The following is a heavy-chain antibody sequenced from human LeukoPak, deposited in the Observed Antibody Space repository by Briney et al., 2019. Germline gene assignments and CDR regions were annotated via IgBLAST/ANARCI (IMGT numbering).Heavy chain of an antibody. V-gene: IGHV3-48*03. D-gene: IGHD3-22*01. CDR3: ASRITTIVDY. Sequence: PGGSLRLSCAGSGLTFSNYEMSWVRQAPGKGLEWISYISSSGRTTNYADSVQGRFTISRDNAKNSLYLEMNSLRAEDTAVYYCASRITTIVDYWSQGTLVTVSS. CDR1: GLTFSNYE. CDR2: ISSSGRTT. J-gene: IGHJ4*02.